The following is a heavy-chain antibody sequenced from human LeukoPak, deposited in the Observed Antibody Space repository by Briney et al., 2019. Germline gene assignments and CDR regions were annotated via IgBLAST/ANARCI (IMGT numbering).Heavy chain of an antibody. CDR1: GFTFSSYA. CDR2: INISGTTI. V-gene: IGHV3-48*04. J-gene: IGHJ5*02. Sequence: GGSLRLSCAASGFTFSSYAMSWVRQAPGKGLEWVSYINISGTTIYYADSVKGRFTFSRDNAKNSLYLQMNSLRAEDTAVYYCARYRKAIIAAAATLFDPWGQGTLVTVSS. D-gene: IGHD6-13*01. CDR3: ARYRKAIIAAAATLFDP.